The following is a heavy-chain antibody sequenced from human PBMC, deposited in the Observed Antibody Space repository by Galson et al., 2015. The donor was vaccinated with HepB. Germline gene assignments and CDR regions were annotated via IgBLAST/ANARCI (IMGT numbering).Heavy chain of an antibody. Sequence: SLRLSCAASGFTFSSYGMHWVRQAPGKGLEWVAVISYDGSNKYYADSVKGRFTISRDNSKNTLYLQMNSLRAEDTAVYYCAAFSKRYAFDIWGQGTMVTVSS. D-gene: IGHD3-3*02. CDR3: AAFSKRYAFDI. J-gene: IGHJ3*02. V-gene: IGHV3-30*03. CDR2: ISYDGSNK. CDR1: GFTFSSYG.